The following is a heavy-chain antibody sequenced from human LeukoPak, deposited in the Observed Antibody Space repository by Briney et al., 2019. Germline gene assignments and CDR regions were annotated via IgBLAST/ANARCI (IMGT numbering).Heavy chain of an antibody. CDR1: VYSISSSSYY. V-gene: IGHV4-39*07. J-gene: IGHJ4*02. D-gene: IGHD3-10*02. Sequence: SETLSLTCTVSVYSISSSSYYWGWMRQPPGKGLEWIGSIYYSGSTNYNPSLKSRVTISVDTSKNQFYLKLSSVTVADTAVYYCARRSVRGVRPFDYWGQGTLVTVSS. CDR2: IYYSGST. CDR3: ARRSVRGVRPFDY.